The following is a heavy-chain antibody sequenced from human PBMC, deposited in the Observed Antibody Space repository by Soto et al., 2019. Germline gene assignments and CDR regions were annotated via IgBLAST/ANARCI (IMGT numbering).Heavy chain of an antibody. CDR3: GGGEMATITV. Sequence: SETLSLTCTVSGGSISSYYWSWIRQPPGKGLEWIGYIYYSGSTNYNPSLKSRVTISVDTSKNQFSLKLSSVTAADTAVYYCGGGEMATITVWGQGTLVTVSS. CDR1: GGSISSYY. J-gene: IGHJ4*02. V-gene: IGHV4-59*01. CDR2: IYYSGST. D-gene: IGHD5-12*01.